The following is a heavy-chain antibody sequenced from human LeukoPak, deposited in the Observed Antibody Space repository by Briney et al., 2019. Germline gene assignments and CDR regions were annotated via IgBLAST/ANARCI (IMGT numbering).Heavy chain of an antibody. Sequence: GGSLRLSCAASGFTFSSYAMSWVRQAPGKGLDWVSAISGGGENTYYGDSVKGRFTISRDNSKSTLYLQMNSLRVEDTAIYYCAKPRAMTTGVGRYFDLWGQGTLVTVSS. CDR2: ISGGGENT. D-gene: IGHD1-1*01. CDR1: GFTFSSYA. CDR3: AKPRAMTTGVGRYFDL. J-gene: IGHJ5*02. V-gene: IGHV3-23*01.